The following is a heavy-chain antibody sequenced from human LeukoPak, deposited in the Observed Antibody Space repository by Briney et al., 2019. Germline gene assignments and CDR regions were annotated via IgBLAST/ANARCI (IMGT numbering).Heavy chain of an antibody. CDR2: MNPNSGNT. CDR1: GYTFTSYD. D-gene: IGHD1-26*01. J-gene: IGHJ6*02. Sequence: GASVKVSCKASGYTFTSYDINWVRQATGQGLEWMGWMNPNSGNTGYAQKFQGRVTMTRNTSICTAYMELSSLRSEDTAVYYCAGHLHSGSYYPYYYYGMDVWGQGTTVTVSS. CDR3: AGHLHSGSYYPYYYYGMDV. V-gene: IGHV1-8*01.